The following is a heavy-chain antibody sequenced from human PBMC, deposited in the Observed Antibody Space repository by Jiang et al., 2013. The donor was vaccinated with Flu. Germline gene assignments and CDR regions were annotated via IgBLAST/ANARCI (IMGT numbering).Heavy chain of an antibody. CDR3: ARMRGSSYYFDY. V-gene: IGHV2-70*04. Sequence: PPGKALGWLARIDWDDDKFYNTSLKTRLTISKDTSKNQVVLTMTNMDPVDTATYYCARMRGSSYYFDYWGQGTLVTVSS. CDR2: IDWDDDK. J-gene: IGHJ4*02. D-gene: IGHD3-16*01.